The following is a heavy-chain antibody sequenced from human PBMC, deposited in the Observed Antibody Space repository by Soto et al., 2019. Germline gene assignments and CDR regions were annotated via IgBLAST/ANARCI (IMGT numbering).Heavy chain of an antibody. CDR3: AKLLQWELPFEY. CDR2: ISYDGSNK. D-gene: IGHD1-26*01. V-gene: IGHV3-30*18. CDR1: GFTFSSYG. J-gene: IGHJ4*02. Sequence: PGGSLRLSCTASGFTFSSYGMHWVRQAPGKGLEWVAVISYDGSNKYYADSVKGRFTISRDNSKNTLYLQMNSLRAEDTAVYYWAKLLQWELPFEYLGQGTPVTVS.